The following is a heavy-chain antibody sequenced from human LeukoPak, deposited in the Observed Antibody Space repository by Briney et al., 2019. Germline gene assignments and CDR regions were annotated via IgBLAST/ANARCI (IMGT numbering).Heavy chain of an antibody. J-gene: IGHJ4*02. CDR3: ASSFYSNNWYWPYFHY. D-gene: IGHD6-13*01. CDR1: RFSFSRHA. CDR2: ISYDGSNK. V-gene: IGHV3-30-3*01. Sequence: GGSLRLSCVVSRFSFSRHAMHWVRQAPGKGLKWVAVISYDGSNKYYADSVKGRFTISRDNSKSTLYLQMNSLRAEDTAVYYCASSFYSNNWYWPYFHYWGQGTLVTVSS.